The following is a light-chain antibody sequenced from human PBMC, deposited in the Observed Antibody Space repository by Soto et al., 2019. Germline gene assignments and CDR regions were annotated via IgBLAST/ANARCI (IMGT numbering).Light chain of an antibody. CDR2: AAS. Sequence: DIQMTQSPSSLSASVGDRVTITCRASQNVIFYLNWYQQRPGKAPKLLISAASNLQSGVPSRFSASGSGTDFTLTISRLQPEDVATYHCQQSYTVPPTFGPGTKVDLK. V-gene: IGKV1-39*01. CDR3: QQSYTVPPT. CDR1: QNVIFY. J-gene: IGKJ3*01.